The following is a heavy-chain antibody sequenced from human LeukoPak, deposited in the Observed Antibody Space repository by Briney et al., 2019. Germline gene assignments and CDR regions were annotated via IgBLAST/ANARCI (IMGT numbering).Heavy chain of an antibody. J-gene: IGHJ4*02. Sequence: GRSLRLSRAAAAFTSSSYWMHSVRQAPGKGLVWVSRVISIVGSISYAPSGKGRSTIYTDNAKNRLYMRINSLTAEHPSLYFAARATATSFDYWGQGTLVTVSS. D-gene: IGHD1-1*01. CDR1: AFTSSSYW. CDR2: VISIVGSI. CDR3: ARATATSFDY. V-gene: IGHV3-74*01.